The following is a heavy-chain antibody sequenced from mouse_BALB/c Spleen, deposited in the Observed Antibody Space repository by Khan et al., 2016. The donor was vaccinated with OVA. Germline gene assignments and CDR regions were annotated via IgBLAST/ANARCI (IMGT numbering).Heavy chain of an antibody. CDR1: GYTFTTAG. V-gene: IGHV9-4*02. J-gene: IGHJ4*01. CDR2: INTHSGVP. CDR3: ARGGAAFYRNDGGAMDY. Sequence: QVQLQQSGTVLARPGASVKMSCKASGYTFTTAGMQWVQKMPGKGLKWIGWINTHSGVPKYAEDFKGRFAFSLETSASIGYLQITNLKNEDTATYFCARGGAAFYRNDGGAMDYWGQGTSVTVSS. D-gene: IGHD2-14*01.